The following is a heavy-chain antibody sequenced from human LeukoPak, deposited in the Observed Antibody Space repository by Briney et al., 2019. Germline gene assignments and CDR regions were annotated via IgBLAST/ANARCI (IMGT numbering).Heavy chain of an antibody. CDR2: ISWDGGST. CDR3: AKERAPGSSGFQVDY. J-gene: IGHJ4*02. V-gene: IGHV3-43D*03. D-gene: IGHD3-22*01. Sequence: GGSLRLSCAASGFTFDDYAMHWVRQAPGKGLEWVSLISWDGGSTYYADSVKGRFTISRDNSKNDLYLQMNSLRAEDTALYYCAKERAPGSSGFQVDYWGQGTLVTVSS. CDR1: GFTFDDYA.